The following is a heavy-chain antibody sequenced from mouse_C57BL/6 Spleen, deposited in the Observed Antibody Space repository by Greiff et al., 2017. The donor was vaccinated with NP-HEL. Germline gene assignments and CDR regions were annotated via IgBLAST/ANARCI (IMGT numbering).Heavy chain of an antibody. D-gene: IGHD2-1*01. Sequence: EVKLVESEGGLVQPGSSMKLSCTASGFTFSDYYMAWVRQVPEKGLEWVANINYDGSSTYYLDSLKSRFIISRDNAKNILYLQMSSLKSEDTATYYCARDRDGKYYFDYWGQGTTLTVSS. CDR3: ARDRDGKYYFDY. CDR1: GFTFSDYY. J-gene: IGHJ2*01. CDR2: INYDGSST. V-gene: IGHV5-16*01.